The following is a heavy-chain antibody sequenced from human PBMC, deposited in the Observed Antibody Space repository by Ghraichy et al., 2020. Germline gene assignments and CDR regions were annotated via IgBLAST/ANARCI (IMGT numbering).Heavy chain of an antibody. J-gene: IGHJ5*02. V-gene: IGHV3-21*01. Sequence: GGSLRLTCAASGFTFSSYSMNWVRQAPGKGLEWVSSISSSSSYIYYADSVKGRFTISRDNAENSLYLQMNSLRAEDTAVYYCARGIQLWLNWFDPWGQGTLVTVSS. CDR2: ISSSSSYI. CDR3: ARGIQLWLNWFDP. D-gene: IGHD5-18*01. CDR1: GFTFSSYS.